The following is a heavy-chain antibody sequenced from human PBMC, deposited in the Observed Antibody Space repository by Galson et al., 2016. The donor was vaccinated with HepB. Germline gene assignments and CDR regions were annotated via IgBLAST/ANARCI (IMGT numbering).Heavy chain of an antibody. CDR3: ARQHVLVTDAERWDWFDP. D-gene: IGHD3-9*01. V-gene: IGHV1-69*13. J-gene: IGHJ5*02. Sequence: SVKVSCKAFGGVFSSYTVNWVRQAPGQGLEWMGGIITVSGTANEAQKFQGIATITADESTSPAYMELTRLRPEDTALYYCARQHVLVTDAERWDWFDPWGQGTLVTVSS. CDR1: GGVFSSYT. CDR2: IITVSGTA.